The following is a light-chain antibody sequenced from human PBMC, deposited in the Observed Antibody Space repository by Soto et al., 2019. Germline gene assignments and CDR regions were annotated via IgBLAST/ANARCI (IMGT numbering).Light chain of an antibody. CDR2: AAS. J-gene: IGKJ4*01. CDR1: QSIASY. V-gene: IGKV1-39*01. Sequence: IQMTQFPSSLSASVGDRVTITCRASQSIASYLNWYQQKPGKAPKLLIYAASTLQSGVPSRFSGSGSGTDFTLTISSLQPEDFATYYCQQLESYPSTFGGGTKVDIK. CDR3: QQLESYPST.